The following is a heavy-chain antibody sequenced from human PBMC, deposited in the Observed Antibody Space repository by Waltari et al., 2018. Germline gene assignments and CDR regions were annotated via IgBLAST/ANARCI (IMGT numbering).Heavy chain of an antibody. V-gene: IGHV4-38-2*01. D-gene: IGHD1-20*01. CDR3: ARALNWNPTWFDP. Sequence: QVQLQESGPGLVKPSETLSLTCAVSGYSISSGYYWGWIRQPPGKGLEWIGSIYHSGSTYSNPSLKSRVTISVDTSKNQFSLKLSSVTAADTAVYYCARALNWNPTWFDPWGQGTLVTVSS. J-gene: IGHJ5*02. CDR1: GYSISSGYY. CDR2: IYHSGST.